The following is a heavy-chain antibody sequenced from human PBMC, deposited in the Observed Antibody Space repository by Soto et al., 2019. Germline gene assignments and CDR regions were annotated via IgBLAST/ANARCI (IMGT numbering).Heavy chain of an antibody. CDR2: ISAYNGNT. CDR1: GYTFTSYG. J-gene: IGHJ4*02. V-gene: IGHV1-18*01. D-gene: IGHD3-22*01. Sequence: QVQLVQSGAEVKKPGASVKVSCKASGYTFTSYGINWVRQAPGQGLEWMGWISAYNGNTNYAQKLQGRVTMTTDTSTSTAYMELRSLRSDYTAVYYCARDVNYYYSSGYYYYYCWGQGTLVTVSS. CDR3: ARDVNYYYSSGYYYYYC.